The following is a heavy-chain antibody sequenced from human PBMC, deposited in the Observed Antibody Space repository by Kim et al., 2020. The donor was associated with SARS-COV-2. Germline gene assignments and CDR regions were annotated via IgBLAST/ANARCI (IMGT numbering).Heavy chain of an antibody. V-gene: IGHV1-18*01. CDR1: GYTFTSYG. J-gene: IGHJ3*02. CDR3: ASTSSSEQAFDI. Sequence: ASVKVSCKASGYTFTSYGISWVRQAPGQGLEWMGWISAYNGNTKYAQKLQGRVTMTTDTSTSTAYMELRSLRSDDTAVYYCASTSSSEQAFDIWGQGTMVTVSS. CDR2: ISAYNGNT. D-gene: IGHD6-6*01.